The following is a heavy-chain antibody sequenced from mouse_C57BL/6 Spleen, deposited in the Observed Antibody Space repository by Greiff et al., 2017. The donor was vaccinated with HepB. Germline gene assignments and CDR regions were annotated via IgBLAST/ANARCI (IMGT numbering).Heavy chain of an antibody. V-gene: IGHV7-3*01. Sequence: EVQRVESGGGLVQPGGSLSLSCAASGFTFTDYYMSWVRQPPGKALEWLGFIRNKANGYTTEYSASVKGRFTISRDNSQSILYLQMNALRAEDSATYYCARYKNGGWAMDYWGQGTSVTVSS. D-gene: IGHD3-3*01. CDR3: ARYKNGGWAMDY. CDR2: IRNKANGYTT. J-gene: IGHJ4*01. CDR1: GFTFTDYY.